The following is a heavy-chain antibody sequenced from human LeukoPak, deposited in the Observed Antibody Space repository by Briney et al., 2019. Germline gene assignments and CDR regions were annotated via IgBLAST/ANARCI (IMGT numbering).Heavy chain of an antibody. CDR2: IYIGGAI. CDR1: GGYINSGNYY. CDR3: ASGGVGARPD. J-gene: IGHJ4*02. Sequence: SETLSLTCTVSGGYINSGNYYWNWIRQPAGKGLEWIGRIYIGGAINYNPSLKSRVTISVDTSKKQFSLKLTSVTAADTAVYYCASGGVGARPDWGQGTLVIVSS. V-gene: IGHV4-61*02. D-gene: IGHD1-26*01.